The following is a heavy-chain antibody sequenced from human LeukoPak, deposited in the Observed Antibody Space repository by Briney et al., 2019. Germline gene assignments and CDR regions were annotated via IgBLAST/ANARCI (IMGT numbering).Heavy chain of an antibody. CDR1: GGTFSSYA. V-gene: IGHV1-69*04. CDR2: IIPILGIA. D-gene: IGHD3-22*01. Sequence: SVRVSCTASGGTFSSYAIGWVRQAPGQGGGWMGRIIPILGIANYAQKFQGRVTITADKSTSTAYMELSSLRSEDTAVYYCARAYYDSSGYYPYYFDYWGQGTLVTVSS. J-gene: IGHJ4*02. CDR3: ARAYYDSSGYYPYYFDY.